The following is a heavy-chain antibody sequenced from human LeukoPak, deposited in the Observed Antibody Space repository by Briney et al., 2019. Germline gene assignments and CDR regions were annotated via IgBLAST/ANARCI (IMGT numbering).Heavy chain of an antibody. CDR2: IKSKTDGGTT. V-gene: IGHV3-15*01. CDR1: GFTFSNAW. CDR3: TTRWGTVTIVLPLDY. Sequence: PGGSLRLSCAASGFTFSNAWMSWVRQAPGKGLEWVGRIKSKTDGGTTDYAAPVKGRFTISRDDSKNTLYLQMNSLKTEDTAVYHCTTRWGTVTIVLPLDYWGQGTLVTVSS. J-gene: IGHJ4*02. D-gene: IGHD4-17*01.